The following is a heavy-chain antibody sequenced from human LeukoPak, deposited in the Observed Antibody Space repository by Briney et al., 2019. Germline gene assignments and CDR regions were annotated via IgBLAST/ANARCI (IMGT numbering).Heavy chain of an antibody. CDR1: GFIFSSNW. J-gene: IGHJ4*02. CDR2: INEDGSTT. CDR3: VRDLGGRSGH. Sequence: GGSLRLSCAASGFIFSSNWMHWVRQAPGKGLVWVSRINEDGSTTNHADSVKGRFTISRVNAKNTLYMQMNSLRAEDTAVYYCVRDLGGRSGHWGQGTLVTVSS. D-gene: IGHD1-26*01. V-gene: IGHV3-74*01.